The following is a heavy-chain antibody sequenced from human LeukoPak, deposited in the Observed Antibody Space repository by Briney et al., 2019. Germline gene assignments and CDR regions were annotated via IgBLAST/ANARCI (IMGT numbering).Heavy chain of an antibody. CDR2: IYYSGST. J-gene: IGHJ6*02. D-gene: IGHD3-22*01. Sequence: SETLSLTCTVSGGSISSYYWSWIRQPPGKGLEFIGYIYYSGSTNYNPSLKSRVTISVDTSKNQFSLKLSSVTAADTAVYYCASAYYYDSMGGMDVWGQGTTVTVSS. V-gene: IGHV4-59*01. CDR1: GGSISSYY. CDR3: ASAYYYDSMGGMDV.